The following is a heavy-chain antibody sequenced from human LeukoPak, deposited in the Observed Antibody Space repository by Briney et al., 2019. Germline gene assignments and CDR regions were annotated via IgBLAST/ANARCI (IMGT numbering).Heavy chain of an antibody. Sequence: GASVKVSCKASGYTFTSYYMHWVRQAPGQGLEWMGIINPSGGSTSYAQKFQGRVTMTRDTSTSTVYMELSSLRSEDTAVYYCASYYDSSGNRPAAFDIWGQGTMVTVSS. J-gene: IGHJ3*02. D-gene: IGHD3-22*01. V-gene: IGHV1-46*01. CDR1: GYTFTSYY. CDR2: INPSGGST. CDR3: ASYYDSSGNRPAAFDI.